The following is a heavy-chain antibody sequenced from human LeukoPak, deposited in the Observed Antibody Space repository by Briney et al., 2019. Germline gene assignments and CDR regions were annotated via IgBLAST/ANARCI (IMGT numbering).Heavy chain of an antibody. Sequence: SETLSLTCTVAGYSISSGYYWGWIRQPPGKGLEWIGSIYHSGSTYYNPSLKSRVTISVDTSKNQFSLKLSSVTAADTVVYYCARDRYGDYDPYYFDYWGQGTLVTVSS. D-gene: IGHD4-17*01. J-gene: IGHJ4*02. V-gene: IGHV4-38-2*02. CDR2: IYHSGST. CDR1: GYSISSGYY. CDR3: ARDRYGDYDPYYFDY.